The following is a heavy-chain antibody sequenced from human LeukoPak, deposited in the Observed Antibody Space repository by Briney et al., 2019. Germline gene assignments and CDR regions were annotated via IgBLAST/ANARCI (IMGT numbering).Heavy chain of an antibody. CDR1: GGSFSGYY. Sequence: SETLSLTCAVYGGSFSGYYWSWIRQPPGKGLEWIGEINHSGSTNYNPSLKSRVTISVDTSKNQFSLKLSSVTAADTAVYYCAREEGRFWSGPDFDYWGQGTLVTVSS. D-gene: IGHD3-3*01. CDR2: INHSGST. J-gene: IGHJ4*02. CDR3: AREEGRFWSGPDFDY. V-gene: IGHV4-34*01.